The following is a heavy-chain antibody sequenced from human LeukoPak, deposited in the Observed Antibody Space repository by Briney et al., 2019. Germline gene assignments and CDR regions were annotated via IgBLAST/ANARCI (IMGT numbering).Heavy chain of an antibody. CDR2: ISYDGSNK. D-gene: IGHD2-15*01. V-gene: IGHV3-30*18. CDR3: AKEGVGFCSGGSCYSWDYFDN. CDR1: GFTFSSYG. Sequence: PGRSLRLSCAASGFTFSSYGMHWVRQAPGKGLEWVAVISYDGSNKYYADSVKGRFTISRDNSKNTLYLQMNSLRAEDTAVYYCAKEGVGFCSGGSCYSWDYFDNWGQGTLVTVSS. J-gene: IGHJ4*02.